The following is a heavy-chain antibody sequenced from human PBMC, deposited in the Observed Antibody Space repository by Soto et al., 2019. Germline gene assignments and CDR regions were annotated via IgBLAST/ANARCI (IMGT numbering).Heavy chain of an antibody. J-gene: IGHJ6*02. V-gene: IGHV3-30*18. Sequence: QVQLVESGGGVVQPGRSLRLSCAASGFTFSAYGMHWVRQAPGKGLEWVAGISYDGSNKYYADSVKGRFTISRDNSKNTLYLQMNSLRAEDTAVYFCAKVTFSGDYYYAYGLDVWGQGTTVTVSS. D-gene: IGHD1-26*01. CDR3: AKVTFSGDYYYAYGLDV. CDR2: ISYDGSNK. CDR1: GFTFSAYG.